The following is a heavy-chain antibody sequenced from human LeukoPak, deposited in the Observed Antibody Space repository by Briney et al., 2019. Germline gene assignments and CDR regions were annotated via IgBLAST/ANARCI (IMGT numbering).Heavy chain of an antibody. V-gene: IGHV3-66*01. CDR1: GFTVSSNY. D-gene: IGHD6-13*01. CDR3: ARGCIAAAGSDY. CDR2: IYSGGST. Sequence: GGSLRLSCAASGFTVSSNYMSWVRQAPGKGLEWVSVIYSGGSTNYADSVKGRFTISRDNSKNTLYLQMNSLRAEDTAVYYCARGCIAAAGSDYWGQGTLVTVSS. J-gene: IGHJ4*02.